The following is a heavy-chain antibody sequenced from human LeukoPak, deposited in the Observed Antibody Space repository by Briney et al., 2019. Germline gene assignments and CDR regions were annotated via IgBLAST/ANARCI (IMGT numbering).Heavy chain of an antibody. CDR3: ASQTTVVTPGY. D-gene: IGHD4-23*01. J-gene: IGHJ4*02. Sequence: PGGSLRLSCAASGFTFSSYAMHWVRQAPGKGLGWVAVISYDGSNKYYADSVKGRFTISRDNSKNTLYLQMNSLRAEDTAVYYCASQTTVVTPGYWGQGTLVTVSS. V-gene: IGHV3-30-3*01. CDR1: GFTFSSYA. CDR2: ISYDGSNK.